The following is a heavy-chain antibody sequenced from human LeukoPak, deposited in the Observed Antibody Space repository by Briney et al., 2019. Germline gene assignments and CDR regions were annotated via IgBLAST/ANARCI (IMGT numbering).Heavy chain of an antibody. V-gene: IGHV4-39*07. CDR1: GGSISSSSYY. CDR2: IYYSGST. J-gene: IGHJ4*02. Sequence: SETLSLTCTVSGGSISSSSYYWGWIRQPPGKGLEWIGSIYYSGSTYYNPSLKSRVTISVDTSKNQFSLKLSPVTAADTAVYYCARAPRIYFDWSNFDYWGQGTLVTVSS. D-gene: IGHD3-9*01. CDR3: ARAPRIYFDWSNFDY.